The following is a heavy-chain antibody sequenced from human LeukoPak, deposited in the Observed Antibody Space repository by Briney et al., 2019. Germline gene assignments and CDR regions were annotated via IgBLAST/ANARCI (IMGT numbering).Heavy chain of an antibody. CDR1: GITFSSYA. V-gene: IGHV3-23*01. J-gene: IGHJ3*02. CDR3: SSLDAYAFDI. CDR2: ISGSGGST. D-gene: IGHD3-16*02. Sequence: GGPLRLSCAASGITFSSYAMSWVRQAPGKGLEWVPTISGSGGSTYYADFVKGWFTLSRDNSKNTLYLQMNSLRAEDTAVYYCSSLDAYAFDIWGQATMVTVSS.